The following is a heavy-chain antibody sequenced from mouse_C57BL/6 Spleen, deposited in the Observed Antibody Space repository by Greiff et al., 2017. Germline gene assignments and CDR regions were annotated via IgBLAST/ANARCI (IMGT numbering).Heavy chain of an antibody. J-gene: IGHJ2*01. CDR3: AREVYYGSSYVGD. CDR2: IDPNSGGP. D-gene: IGHD1-1*01. Sequence: QVQLQQPGAELVQPGASVKLSCKASGYTFTSYWMHWVKQRPGRGLEWIGRIDPNSGGPKYNEKFKSQATLTVDKPSSTAYMQLSSLTSEDSAVYYGAREVYYGSSYVGDWGQGNTRKGSS. CDR1: GYTFTSYW. V-gene: IGHV1-72*01.